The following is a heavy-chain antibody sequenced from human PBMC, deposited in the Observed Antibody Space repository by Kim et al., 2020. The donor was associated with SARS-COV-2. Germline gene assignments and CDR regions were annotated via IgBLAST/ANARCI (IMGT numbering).Heavy chain of an antibody. CDR2: IYYSGST. Sequence: SETLSLTCTVSGGSISSYYWSWIRQPPGKGLEWIGYIYYSGSTNYNPSLKSRVTISVDTSKNQFSLKLSSVTAADTAVYYCARDTAMASLDYWGQGTLVTVSS. CDR1: GGSISSYY. D-gene: IGHD5-18*01. J-gene: IGHJ4*02. V-gene: IGHV4-59*01. CDR3: ARDTAMASLDY.